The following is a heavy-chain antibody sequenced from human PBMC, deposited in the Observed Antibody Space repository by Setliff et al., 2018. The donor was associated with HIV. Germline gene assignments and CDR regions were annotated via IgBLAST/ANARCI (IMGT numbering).Heavy chain of an antibody. CDR1: GFTFNSYW. D-gene: IGHD3-10*01. CDR2: IYSGGST. J-gene: IGHJ4*02. Sequence: GGSLRLSCAASGFTFNSYWMHWVRQAPGKGLVWVSVIYSGGSTYYADSVKGRFTISRDNSKNTLYLQMNSLRAEDTAVYYCARRTYYGSGTHFDYWGQGTLVTVSS. V-gene: IGHV3-66*04. CDR3: ARRTYYGSGTHFDY.